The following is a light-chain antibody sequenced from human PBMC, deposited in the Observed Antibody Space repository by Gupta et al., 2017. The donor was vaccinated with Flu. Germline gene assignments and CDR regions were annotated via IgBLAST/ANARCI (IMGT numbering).Light chain of an antibody. CDR1: QSLVYKNGITY. V-gene: IGKV2-30*01. CDR2: EVS. J-gene: IGKJ2*02. CDR3: TRGKHPWT. Sequence: PVTLGQPASISCRSRQSLVYKNGITYLNWFQQMPGQSPRRLIYEVSKRDYGVPDRFSGSGSGTDFTLKSSRGEAEDVGVYYGTRGKHPWTFGQGTMVDI.